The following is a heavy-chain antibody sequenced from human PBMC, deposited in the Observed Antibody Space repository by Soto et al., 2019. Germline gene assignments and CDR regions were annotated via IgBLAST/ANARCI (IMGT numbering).Heavy chain of an antibody. J-gene: IGHJ4*02. CDR2: IYPGDSDT. CDR1: GYTFTTYW. D-gene: IGHD3-22*01. CDR3: GRLDSSYYFDY. V-gene: IGHV5-51*01. Sequence: EVQLVQSGAEVKKPGESLKISCKGSGYTFTTYWIGWVRQMPEKGLEWMGIIYPGDSDTTYSPSFQGQVTISADKSISTAYLQWNSLKASDSAMYYCGRLDSSYYFDYWGQGTLVTVSS.